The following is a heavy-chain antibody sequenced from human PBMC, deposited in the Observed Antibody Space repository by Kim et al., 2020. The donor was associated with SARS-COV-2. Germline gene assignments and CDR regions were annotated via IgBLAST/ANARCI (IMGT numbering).Heavy chain of an antibody. J-gene: IGHJ5*02. CDR2: IGSSGATT. CDR3: AKDIGTTEGCNWFDR. D-gene: IGHD1-7*01. Sequence: GGSLRLSCAASGFSFSSYAMTWVRQVPGKGLEWVSGIGSSGATTYFADSVKGRFTISRDNSKNTMYLQMNSLRAGDTAVYYCAKDIGTTEGCNWFDRWGQGTLVTVSS. V-gene: IGHV3-23*01. CDR1: GFSFSSYA.